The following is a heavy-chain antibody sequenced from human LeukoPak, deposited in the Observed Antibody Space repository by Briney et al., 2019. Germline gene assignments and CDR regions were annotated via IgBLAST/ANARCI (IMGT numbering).Heavy chain of an antibody. V-gene: IGHV4-4*01. CDR2: IYHSGST. CDR1: GGSISSSNW. D-gene: IGHD4-23*01. CDR3: ATYGGNRRVYFAS. J-gene: IGHJ4*02. Sequence: SETLSLTCAVSGGSISSSNWWSWVRQPPGKGLEWIGEIYHSGSTNYNPSLKSRVTISVDTSKNQFSLKLSSVTAADTAVYCCATYGGNRRVYFASWGQGTLVTVSS.